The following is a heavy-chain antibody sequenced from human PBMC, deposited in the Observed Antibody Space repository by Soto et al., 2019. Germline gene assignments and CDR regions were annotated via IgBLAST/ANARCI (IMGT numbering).Heavy chain of an antibody. CDR2: VYSSGST. J-gene: IGHJ4*02. Sequence: SETLSLTCTFSVGSIISYYWSWIRQPAGKGLEWIGRVYSSGSTNYNPSLKSRVTMSVDASKSQFSLKLSSVTAADTAVYYCARDVDYNNWVLYYWGQGSLVTVSS. V-gene: IGHV4-4*07. CDR3: ARDVDYNNWVLYY. D-gene: IGHD1-1*01. CDR1: VGSIISYY.